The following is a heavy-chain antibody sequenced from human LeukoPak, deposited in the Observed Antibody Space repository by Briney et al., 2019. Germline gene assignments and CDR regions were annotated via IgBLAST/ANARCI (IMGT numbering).Heavy chain of an antibody. CDR2: ISGTTTYI. CDR3: ARDGGSVGTTAVSFDY. D-gene: IGHD1-26*01. CDR1: GFTFSFYS. V-gene: IGHV3-21*01. Sequence: GGSLRLSCAASGFTFSFYSMNWVRQAPGKGLEWLSSISGTTTYIYYADSVKGRFTISRDNAKNSLFLEMSSLRAKDTAVYYCARDGGSVGTTAVSFDYWGQGTLVTVSS. J-gene: IGHJ4*02.